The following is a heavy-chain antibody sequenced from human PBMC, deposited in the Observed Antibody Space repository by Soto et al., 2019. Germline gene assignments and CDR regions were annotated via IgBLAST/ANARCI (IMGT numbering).Heavy chain of an antibody. D-gene: IGHD3-22*01. V-gene: IGHV3-30-3*01. Sequence: HPGGSLRLSCAASGFTFSSYAMHWVRQAPGKGLEWVAVISYDGGNKYYADSVKGRFTISRDNSKNTLYLQMNSLRAEDTAVYYCASAKYYYDSSGPEFDYWGQGTLVTRLL. J-gene: IGHJ4*02. CDR1: GFTFSSYA. CDR2: ISYDGGNK. CDR3: ASAKYYYDSSGPEFDY.